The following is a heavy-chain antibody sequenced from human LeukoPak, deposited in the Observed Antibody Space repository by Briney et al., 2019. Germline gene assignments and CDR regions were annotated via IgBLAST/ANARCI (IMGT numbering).Heavy chain of an antibody. Sequence: GGSLRLSCAASGFTVSSNYMSWVRQAPRKGLEWVSLIYSGGSTFYADSVKGRFTISRDNSKNTVHLQMNSLRAEDTAVYYCARGPHDRWGPPDYWGQGTLVPVSS. J-gene: IGHJ4*02. V-gene: IGHV3-66*01. CDR3: ARGPHDRWGPPDY. D-gene: IGHD1-1*01. CDR1: GFTVSSNY. CDR2: IYSGGST.